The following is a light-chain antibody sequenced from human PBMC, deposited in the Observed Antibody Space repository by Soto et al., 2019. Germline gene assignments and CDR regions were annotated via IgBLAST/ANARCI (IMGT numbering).Light chain of an antibody. CDR1: QRVSSSY. V-gene: IGKV3-20*01. Sequence: EIVLTQSPGTLSLSPGERATLSCRASQRVSSSYLAWYQQKPGQAPRLLIFGAASRASGIPDRFSGSGSGTDFSLTISRLXPEGFAVYYRQLYGSSTGFTFGPGTKVDIK. J-gene: IGKJ3*01. CDR2: GAA. CDR3: QLYGSSTGFT.